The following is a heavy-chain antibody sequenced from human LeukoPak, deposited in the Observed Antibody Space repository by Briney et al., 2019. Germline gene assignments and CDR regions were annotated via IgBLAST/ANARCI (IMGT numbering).Heavy chain of an antibody. CDR2: INPNSGGT. CDR1: GYTFTGYY. J-gene: IGHJ3*02. CDR3: ARAMTTVTTSNAFDI. Sequence: ASVKVSCKASGYTFTGYYMHWVRQAPGQGLAWMGWINPNSGGTNNAQKFQGRVTMTRDTSISTAYMELSRLRSDDTAVYYCARAMTTVTTSNAFDIWGQGTMVTVSS. D-gene: IGHD4-17*01. V-gene: IGHV1-2*02.